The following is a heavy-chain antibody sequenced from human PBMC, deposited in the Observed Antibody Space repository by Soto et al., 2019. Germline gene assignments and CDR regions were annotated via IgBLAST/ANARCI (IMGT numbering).Heavy chain of an antibody. CDR3: AREGPAPYYYYGMDV. Sequence: QVQLVQSGGEVKKPGASVKVSCKTSGYSFTTYGISWVRQAPGQGLEWMGWISAYNGNTNYAQKLQGRVTMTTDTFPSTAYMELRSLRSDDTAVYYCAREGPAPYYYYGMDVWGQGSTVTVSS. V-gene: IGHV1-18*01. CDR1: GYSFTTYG. CDR2: ISAYNGNT. J-gene: IGHJ6*02.